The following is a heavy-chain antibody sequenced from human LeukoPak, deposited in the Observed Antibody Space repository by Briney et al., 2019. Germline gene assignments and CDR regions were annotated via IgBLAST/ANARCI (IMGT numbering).Heavy chain of an antibody. CDR1: GGSISSYY. J-gene: IGHJ2*01. CDR3: ARDFLPPHYTATIRPDWYFDL. CDR2: IYYSGST. Sequence: SETLSLTCTVSGGSISSYYWSWIRQPPGKGLEWIGYIYYSGSTNYNPSLKSRVTISVDTSKNQFSLKLSSVTAADTAVYYCARDFLPPHYTATIRPDWYFDLWGRGTLVTVSS. V-gene: IGHV4-59*12. D-gene: IGHD5-12*01.